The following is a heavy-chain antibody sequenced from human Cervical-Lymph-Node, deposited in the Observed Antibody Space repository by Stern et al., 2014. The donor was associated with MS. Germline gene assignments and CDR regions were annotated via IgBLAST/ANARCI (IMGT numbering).Heavy chain of an antibody. CDR2: IYWNDDK. CDR1: GFSLTTSGVG. D-gene: IGHD3-22*01. CDR3: AHTGITTMIVVVPPFDY. V-gene: IGHV2-5*01. Sequence: QITLKESGPTLVKPTQTLTLTCTFSGFSLTTSGVGVGWIRQPPGQALEWLSLIYWNDDKRYSPSRKSRLTIPKDTSKNQVVLTMTNMDPVDTATYYCAHTGITTMIVVVPPFDYWGQGTLVTVSS. J-gene: IGHJ4*02.